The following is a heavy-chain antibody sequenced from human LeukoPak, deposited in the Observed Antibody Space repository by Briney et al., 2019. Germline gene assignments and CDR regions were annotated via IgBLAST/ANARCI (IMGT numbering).Heavy chain of an antibody. D-gene: IGHD3-22*01. CDR2: ISSSGSTI. Sequence: GGSLRLSCAASGFTLSDYYMSWVRQAPGKGVGRVSYISSSGSTIYYADSVKGRFTISRDNAKNSLYLQMNSLRAEDTAVYYCARPRYYYDSSGYCYWGQGTLVTVSS. J-gene: IGHJ4*02. CDR1: GFTLSDYY. CDR3: ARPRYYYDSSGYCY. V-gene: IGHV3-11*04.